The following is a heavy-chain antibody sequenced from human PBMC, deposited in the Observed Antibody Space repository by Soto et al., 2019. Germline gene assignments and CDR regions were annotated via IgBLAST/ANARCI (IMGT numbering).Heavy chain of an antibody. D-gene: IGHD2-8*01. CDR3: ARDGVRHSGGIDY. J-gene: IGHJ4*02. CDR1: GGTFSSYS. CDR2: IIPIFGTA. Sequence: QVQLVQSGAEVKKPGSSVKVSCNASGGTFSSYSINWVLQAPGQGLEWMGEIIPIFGTATYAQKFQGRVPITADESTRTAYMELSSLRSEDTAVYYCARDGVRHSGGIDYWGQGTLVTVSS. V-gene: IGHV1-69*01.